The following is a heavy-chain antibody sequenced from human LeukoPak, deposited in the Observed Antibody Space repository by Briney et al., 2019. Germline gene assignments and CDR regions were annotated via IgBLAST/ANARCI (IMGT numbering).Heavy chain of an antibody. CDR2: IRSDGSNK. V-gene: IGHV3-30*02. CDR1: GFTFSTYG. Sequence: PGGSLRLSCAASGFTFSTYGMHWVRQAPGKGLEWVAFIRSDGSNKYYADSVRGRFTISRDTSKNTLFVEINSLRAEDTAVYYCAEDAERGFDYSNSLEKWGQGTLVTVSS. D-gene: IGHD4-11*01. J-gene: IGHJ4*02. CDR3: AEDAERGFDYSNSLEK.